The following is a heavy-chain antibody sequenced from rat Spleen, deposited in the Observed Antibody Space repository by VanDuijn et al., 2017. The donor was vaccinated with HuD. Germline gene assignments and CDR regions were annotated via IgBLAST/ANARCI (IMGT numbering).Heavy chain of an antibody. Sequence: EVQLQESGPGLVKPSQSLSLTCSVTGYDITSNYWGWIRKFPGNEMEWMGYISYSGSTSYNPSLKSRISITRDTSKNQFFLQLNSVTTEDTATYYCARHPDYSNYFDYWGQGVMVTVSS. D-gene: IGHD1-1*01. V-gene: IGHV3-1*01. CDR1: GYDITSNY. CDR3: ARHPDYSNYFDY. CDR2: ISYSGST. J-gene: IGHJ2*01.